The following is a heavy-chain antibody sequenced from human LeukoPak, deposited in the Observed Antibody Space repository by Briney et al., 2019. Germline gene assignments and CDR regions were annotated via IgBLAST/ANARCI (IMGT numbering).Heavy chain of an antibody. J-gene: IGHJ4*02. V-gene: IGHV1-69*05. D-gene: IGHD3-16*02. CDR3: ARAAGLPYDYVWGSYRYTAYYFDY. Sequence: EASVKVSCKASGGTFSSYAISWVRQAPGQGLEWMGGIIPIFGTANYAQKFQGRVTITTDESTSTAYMELSSLRSEDTAVYYCARAAGLPYDYVWGSYRYTAYYFDYWGQGTLVTVSS. CDR1: GGTFSSYA. CDR2: IIPIFGTA.